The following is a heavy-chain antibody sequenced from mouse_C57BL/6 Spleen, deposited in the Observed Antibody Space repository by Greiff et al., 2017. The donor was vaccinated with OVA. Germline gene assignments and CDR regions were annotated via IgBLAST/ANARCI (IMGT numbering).Heavy chain of an antibody. D-gene: IGHD2-2*01. CDR2: IYPGGGYT. Sequence: VMLVESGAELVRPGTSVKMSCKASGYTFTNYWIGWAKQRPGHGLEWIGDIYPGGGYTNYNEKFKGKATLTADKSSSTAYMQFSSLTSEDSAIYYCARGGGHDRFDYWGQGTTLTVSS. CDR3: ARGGGHDRFDY. CDR1: GYTFTNYW. J-gene: IGHJ2*01. V-gene: IGHV1-63*01.